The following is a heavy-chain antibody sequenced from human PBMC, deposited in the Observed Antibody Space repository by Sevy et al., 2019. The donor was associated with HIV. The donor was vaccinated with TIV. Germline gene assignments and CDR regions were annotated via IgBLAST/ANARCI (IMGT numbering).Heavy chain of an antibody. D-gene: IGHD3-3*01. Sequence: SETLSLTCDVSGFSISNNFYWGWIRQPPGKGLAWIGSIYHSGTTYYSPSLNSRVTISVDMSNNQFALRLTSVTAADKAVYYCARARRPETNYFCMDVWGKGTTVTVSS. CDR1: GFSISNNFY. CDR2: IYHSGTT. CDR3: ARARRPETNYFCMDV. J-gene: IGHJ6*03. V-gene: IGHV4-38-2*01.